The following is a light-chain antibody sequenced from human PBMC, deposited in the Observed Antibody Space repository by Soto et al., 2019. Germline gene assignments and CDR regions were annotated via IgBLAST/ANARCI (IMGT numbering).Light chain of an antibody. CDR3: QSYENSRTGFYV. Sequence: QSVLTQPPSVSGAPGQWVTISCTGSSSDIGAGFDVHWYQHLPGTAPKLLIYGNTNRPSGVPGRFSGSKSGTSASLVITGLRAEDEDDYYCQSYENSRTGFYVFGTGTKVTVL. CDR2: GNT. CDR1: SSDIGAGFD. V-gene: IGLV1-40*01. J-gene: IGLJ1*01.